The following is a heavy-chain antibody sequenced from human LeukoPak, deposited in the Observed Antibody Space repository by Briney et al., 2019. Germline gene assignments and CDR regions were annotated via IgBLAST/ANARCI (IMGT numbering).Heavy chain of an antibody. Sequence: PGGSLRLSCVASGFTFTTYWMHWVRQAPGKGLVWVSRINGGGSNSNYADSVKGRFTISRDNARNTLYLQMNGLRAEDTALYYCARDYYDFWSGYYNTEYNWFDPWGQGTLVTVSS. V-gene: IGHV3-74*01. CDR2: INGGGSNS. CDR3: ARDYYDFWSGYYNTEYNWFDP. J-gene: IGHJ5*02. D-gene: IGHD3-3*01. CDR1: GFTFTTYW.